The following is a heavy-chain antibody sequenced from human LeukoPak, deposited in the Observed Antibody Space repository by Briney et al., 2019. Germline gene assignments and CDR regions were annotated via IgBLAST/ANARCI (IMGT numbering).Heavy chain of an antibody. CDR2: TYYRSKWFH. Sequence: SQTLSLTCAISGDSVSSNSAAWNWIRQSPSRGLEWLGRTYYRSKWFHDYAVSVKSRITINPDTSKNQFSLQLNSVTPEDTAIYYCARDFPYGNPLDYWGQGTLVTVPS. J-gene: IGHJ4*02. CDR3: ARDFPYGNPLDY. V-gene: IGHV6-1*01. CDR1: GDSVSSNSAA. D-gene: IGHD3-10*01.